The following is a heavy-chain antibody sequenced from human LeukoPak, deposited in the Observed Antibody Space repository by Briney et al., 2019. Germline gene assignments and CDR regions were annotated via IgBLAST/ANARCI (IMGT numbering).Heavy chain of an antibody. Sequence: SETLSLACTVSGGSISSGGYYWSWIRHHPGKGLEWIGYIYYSGSTYYNPSLKSRVTISVDTSKNQFSLKLSSVTAADTAVYYCAREGGYCSGGSCYFGRFDPWGQGTLVTVSS. V-gene: IGHV4-31*03. CDR1: GGSISSGGYY. D-gene: IGHD2-15*01. CDR3: AREGGYCSGGSCYFGRFDP. J-gene: IGHJ5*02. CDR2: IYYSGST.